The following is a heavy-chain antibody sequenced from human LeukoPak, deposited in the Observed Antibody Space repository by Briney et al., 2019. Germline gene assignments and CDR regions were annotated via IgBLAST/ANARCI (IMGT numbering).Heavy chain of an antibody. D-gene: IGHD3-10*01. J-gene: IGHJ3*02. CDR2: ISGDGGST. V-gene: IGHV3-43*02. CDR3: AKAYLWFGERTDAFDI. CDR1: GFTFDDYA. Sequence: GGSLRLSCAASGFTFDDYAMHWVRQAPGKGLEWVSLISGDGGSTYYADSVKGRFTISRDNSKNSLYLQMNSLRTEDTALYYCAKAYLWFGERTDAFDIWGQGTMVTVSS.